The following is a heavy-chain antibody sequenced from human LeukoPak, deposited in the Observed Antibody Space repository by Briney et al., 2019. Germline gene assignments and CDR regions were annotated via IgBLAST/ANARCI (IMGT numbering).Heavy chain of an antibody. Sequence: TGGSLRLSCAASGFTFDDYRMSWVRQAPGKGLEWVSDIKWNGGSTGYADSVKGRFPISRDNDKNSLSLQMNSLRAEYTALYKCASGGMSYGAAFDFWGQGPLVNVS. V-gene: IGHV3-20*01. J-gene: IGHJ4*02. CDR2: IKWNGGST. D-gene: IGHD1-26*01. CDR3: ASGGMSYGAAFDF. CDR1: GFTFDDYR.